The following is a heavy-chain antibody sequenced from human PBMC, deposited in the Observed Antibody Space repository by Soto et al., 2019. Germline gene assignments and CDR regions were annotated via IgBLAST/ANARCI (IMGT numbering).Heavy chain of an antibody. V-gene: IGHV3-33*01. J-gene: IGHJ6*03. CDR2: IWDDGSNK. D-gene: IGHD2-2*01. CDR1: GFTFSSYG. CDR3: AREMQYQLLWSYYYYMDV. Sequence: QVQLVESGGGVVQPGRSLRLSCAASGFTFSSYGMHWVRQAPGKGLEWVAVIWDDGSNKYYADSVKGRLHMSREKSKNKLDRQMNSLRSEDTAVYYCAREMQYQLLWSYYYYMDVWGKGTTVTVSS.